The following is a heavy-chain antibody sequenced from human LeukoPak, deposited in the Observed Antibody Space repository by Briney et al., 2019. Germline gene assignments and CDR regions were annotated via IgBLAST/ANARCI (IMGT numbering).Heavy chain of an antibody. CDR1: GFTFCNYV. V-gene: IGHV3-23*01. J-gene: IGHJ6*03. Sequence: GGSLRLSCGGSGFTFCNYVMTWVGQAPGKGLEWVSGIIGGGGSTYYADSVKGRFTISRDNSKNTLYLQMNSLRAEDTAVYYCAKGRSFDILTGKYYNYYMDVSGKGTTVTVSS. CDR3: AKGRSFDILTGKYYNYYMDV. D-gene: IGHD3-9*01. CDR2: IIGGGGST.